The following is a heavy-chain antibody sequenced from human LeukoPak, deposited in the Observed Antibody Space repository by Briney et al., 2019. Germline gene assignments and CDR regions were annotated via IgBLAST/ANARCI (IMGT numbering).Heavy chain of an antibody. CDR3: ARGSGYSSGWTPGPGGY. J-gene: IGHJ4*02. CDR1: GFTFSSYS. V-gene: IGHV3-21*01. CDR2: ISSSSSYI. D-gene: IGHD6-19*01. Sequence: GGSLRLSCAASGFTFSSYSMNWVRQAPGKGLEWVSCISSSSSYIYYADSVKGRFTISRDNAKNSLYLQMNSLRAEDTAVYYCARGSGYSSGWTPGPGGYWGQGTLVTVSS.